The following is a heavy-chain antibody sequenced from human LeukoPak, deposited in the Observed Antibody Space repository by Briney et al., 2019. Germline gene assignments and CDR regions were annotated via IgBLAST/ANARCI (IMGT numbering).Heavy chain of an antibody. Sequence: PGGSLRLSCAASGFNFNRYSMNWVRQAPGKGLEWVSYISVSSTDIYYADSVRGRFTISRDNARNSLHLQMNSLRAEDTAIYYCVRDLNFRSGFPNFYFDSWGQGSLVTVSS. D-gene: IGHD3-3*01. V-gene: IGHV3-48*01. CDR1: GFNFNRYS. CDR3: VRDLNFRSGFPNFYFDS. CDR2: ISVSSTDI. J-gene: IGHJ4*02.